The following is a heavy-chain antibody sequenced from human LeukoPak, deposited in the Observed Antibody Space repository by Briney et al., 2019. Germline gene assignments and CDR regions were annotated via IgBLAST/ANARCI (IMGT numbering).Heavy chain of an antibody. D-gene: IGHD3-9*01. J-gene: IGHJ4*02. CDR2: IYHSGST. Sequence: SQTLSLTCAVSGGSISSGGYSWSWIRQPPGKGLEWIGYIYHSGSTYYNPSLKSRVTISVDRSKNQFSLKLSSVTAADTAVYYCARATGILTGYSRYYFDYWGQGTLVTVSS. CDR1: GGSISSGGYS. V-gene: IGHV4-30-2*01. CDR3: ARATGILTGYSRYYFDY.